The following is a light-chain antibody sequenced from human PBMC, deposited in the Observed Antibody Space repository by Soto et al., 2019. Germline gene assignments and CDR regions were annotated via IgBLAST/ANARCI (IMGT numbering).Light chain of an antibody. J-gene: IGLJ1*01. Sequence: QSALTQPASVSGSPGQSITISCTGTSSDLAIYNYVSWYQQQPGKAPKLMIYQVTNRPSGVSNPFSGSRSGNTASLTISGLQAEDEADYYCSSYTDSSNYVFGTGTKVTVL. CDR2: QVT. V-gene: IGLV2-14*01. CDR1: SSDLAIYNY. CDR3: SSYTDSSNYV.